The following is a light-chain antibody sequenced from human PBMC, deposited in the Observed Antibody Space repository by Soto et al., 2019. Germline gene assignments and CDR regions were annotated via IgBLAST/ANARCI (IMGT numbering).Light chain of an antibody. V-gene: IGLV1-47*01. CDR2: RNK. CDR3: TSWDDSLSAWV. CDR1: TANIETNY. Sequence: QSLLCPPPSASGSRGQNVTISCSGSTANIETNYVYWYQQSPGTAPKLLIYRNKERPSGVPDRFSGSKSGTSASLAVSGLRSEDEADYFCTSWDDSLSAWVFGGGTKVTVL. J-gene: IGLJ3*02.